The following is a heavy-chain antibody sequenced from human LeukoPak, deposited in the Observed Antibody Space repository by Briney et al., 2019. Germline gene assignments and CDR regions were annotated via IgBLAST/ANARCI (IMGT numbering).Heavy chain of an antibody. CDR3: ARAQSLTAPAGTFANS. V-gene: IGHV1-2*02. CDR1: GYTFTGYF. J-gene: IGHJ4*02. Sequence: ASVKVSCKASGYTFTGYFLHWVRRAPGQGFEWMGWINPNSGGTYYTQRFQGRVTMTRDTSISTAYMELSSLKSDDTAVYYCARAQSLTAPAGTFANSWGQGTLVTVSS. CDR2: INPNSGGT. D-gene: IGHD6-13*01.